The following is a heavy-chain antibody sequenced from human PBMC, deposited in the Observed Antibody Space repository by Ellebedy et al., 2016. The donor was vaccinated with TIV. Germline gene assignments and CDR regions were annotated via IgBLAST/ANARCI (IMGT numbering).Heavy chain of an antibody. J-gene: IGHJ3*02. CDR1: GFTVSSNY. CDR2: INEDGAEI. V-gene: IGHV3-7*01. Sequence: GESLKISCAASGFTVSSNYMSWVRQAPGKGLEWVANINEDGAEIYYVDSVKGRFTVSRDNAKNSLYLQMNSLRAEDTAAYYCASTESDIWGQGTMVTVSP. CDR3: ASTESDI. D-gene: IGHD4-11*01.